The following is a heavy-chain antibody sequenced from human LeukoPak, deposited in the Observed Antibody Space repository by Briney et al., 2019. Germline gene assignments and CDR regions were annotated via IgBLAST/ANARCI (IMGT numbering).Heavy chain of an antibody. CDR3: ARDRRGVREAFDI. CDR2: ISSSGSTI. D-gene: IGHD1-26*01. J-gene: IGHJ3*02. Sequence: GGSLRLSCAASGFTFSSYGMHWVRQAPGKGLEWVSYISSSGSTIYYADSVKGRFTISRDNAKNSLYLQMNSLRAEDTAVYYCARDRRGVREAFDIWGQGTMVTVSS. CDR1: GFTFSSYG. V-gene: IGHV3-48*04.